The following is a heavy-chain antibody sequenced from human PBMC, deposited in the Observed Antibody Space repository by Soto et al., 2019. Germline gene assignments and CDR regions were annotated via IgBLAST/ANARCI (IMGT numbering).Heavy chain of an antibody. J-gene: IGHJ4*02. CDR1: SVSITSSNW. Sequence: TLSLTCDVSSVSITSSNWWTWVRQPPGKGLEWLGKISHSGTVNYNATLRSRVTISVDKPKNQLSLKLMSVTAADTAVYYCARDYDGFDYWGPGSLVTVSS. CDR2: ISHSGTV. CDR3: ARDYDGFDY. V-gene: IGHV4-4*02. D-gene: IGHD3-16*01.